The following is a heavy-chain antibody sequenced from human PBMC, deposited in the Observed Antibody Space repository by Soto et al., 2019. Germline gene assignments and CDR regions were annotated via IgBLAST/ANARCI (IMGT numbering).Heavy chain of an antibody. Sequence: QVLLMQSGAEVNKPGSSVKVSCTSSGGPFSSYGISWVRQVPGQGLEWPGGIIPLFGTPSYARKFQDRLTISADESTTTAYMELSSLTSEDTAMYFCARDGTIQMANFDFWGQGTLVTVSS. D-gene: IGHD1-1*01. CDR3: ARDGTIQMANFDF. J-gene: IGHJ4*02. CDR2: IIPLFGTP. CDR1: GGPFSSYG. V-gene: IGHV1-69*01.